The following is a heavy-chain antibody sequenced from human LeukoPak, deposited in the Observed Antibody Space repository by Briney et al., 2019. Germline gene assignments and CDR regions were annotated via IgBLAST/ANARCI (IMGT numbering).Heavy chain of an antibody. V-gene: IGHV3-23*01. CDR3: AKGRGNYYDSSGYEDY. J-gene: IGHJ4*02. CDR2: ISGGGGST. D-gene: IGHD3-22*01. Sequence: GGSLRLSCAASGFTFSSYAMSWVRQAPGKGLEWVSGISGGGGSTYYADSVKGRFTISRDNSKNTLYLQMNSLRADDAAVYYCAKGRGNYYDSSGYEDYWGQGTLVTVSS. CDR1: GFTFSSYA.